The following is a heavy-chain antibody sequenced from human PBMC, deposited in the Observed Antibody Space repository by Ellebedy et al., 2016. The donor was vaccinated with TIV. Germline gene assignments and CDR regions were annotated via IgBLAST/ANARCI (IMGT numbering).Heavy chain of an antibody. CDR1: GFTFSDYA. CDR3: VKGDRYYYYYYGMDV. Sequence: GGSLSLSXSASGFTFSDYAMHWVRQAPGKGLEYVSAISSNGGSTYYADSVKGRFTISRDNSKNTLYLQMSSLRAEDTAVFYCVKGDRYYYYYYGMDVWGQGTTVTVSS. V-gene: IGHV3-64D*06. CDR2: ISSNGGST. D-gene: IGHD5-24*01. J-gene: IGHJ6*02.